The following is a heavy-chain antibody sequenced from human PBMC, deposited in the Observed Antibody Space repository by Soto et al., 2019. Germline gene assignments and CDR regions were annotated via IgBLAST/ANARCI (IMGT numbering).Heavy chain of an antibody. Sequence: LRLSCAASGFTFSSYWMSWVRQAPGKGLEWVANIKQDGSEKYYVDSVKGRFTISRDNAKNSLYLQMNSLRAEDTAVYYCARDWTYDFWSGSDYWGQGTLVTVSS. V-gene: IGHV3-7*03. CDR3: ARDWTYDFWSGSDY. D-gene: IGHD3-3*01. J-gene: IGHJ4*02. CDR1: GFTFSSYW. CDR2: IKQDGSEK.